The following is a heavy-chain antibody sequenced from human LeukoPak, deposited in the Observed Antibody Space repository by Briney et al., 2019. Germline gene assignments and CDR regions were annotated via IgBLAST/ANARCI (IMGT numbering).Heavy chain of an antibody. J-gene: IGHJ5*02. CDR1: GGSISSYY. CDR3: ARHGDIVVVPAAIFYWFDP. D-gene: IGHD2-2*02. CDR2: INHSGST. Sequence: KPSETLSLTCTVSGGSISSYYWSWIRQPPGKGLEWIGEINHSGSTNYNPSLKSRVTISVDTSKNQFSLKLSSVTAADTAVYYCARHGDIVVVPAAIFYWFDPWGQGTLVTVSS. V-gene: IGHV4-34*01.